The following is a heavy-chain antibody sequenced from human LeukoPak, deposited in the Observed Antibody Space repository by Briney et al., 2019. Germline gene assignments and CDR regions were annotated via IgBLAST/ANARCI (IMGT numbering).Heavy chain of an antibody. CDR1: GFTFSDYY. CDR3: ARQSGDGYQGN. J-gene: IGHJ4*02. Sequence: GGSLRLSCAASGFTFSDYYMSWIRQAPGKGLEWVSFISSSGSTIYYADSVKGRFTISRDNAKKSLYLQMNSLRAEDTAIYYCARQSGDGYQGNWGQGTLVTVSS. CDR2: ISSSGSTI. D-gene: IGHD5-24*01. V-gene: IGHV3-11*01.